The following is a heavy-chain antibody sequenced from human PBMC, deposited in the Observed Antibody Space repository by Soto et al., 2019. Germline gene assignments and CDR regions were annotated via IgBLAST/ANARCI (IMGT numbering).Heavy chain of an antibody. D-gene: IGHD6-19*01. CDR2: INTGKGNT. J-gene: IGHJ4*02. CDR3: ARAVAVAADFDY. V-gene: IGHV1-3*04. CDR1: GYTFTAHA. Sequence: GASVKVSCKASGYTFTAHAMHWVRQAPGQRLEWMGWINTGKGNTKYSQKFQGRITITRDTSASTAYMELSSLRSEDTAVYYCARAVAVAADFDYWGQGTLVTVSS.